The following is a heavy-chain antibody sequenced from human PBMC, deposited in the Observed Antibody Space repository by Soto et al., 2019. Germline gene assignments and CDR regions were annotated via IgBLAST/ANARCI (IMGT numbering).Heavy chain of an antibody. Sequence: VHLLQSGGEVKKPGASVKVSCKTSGYIFTNYAINWVRQAPGQVLEWMGWISAYNGDTKYAQRFQGRLTVTTDPSTTTAYMELGSLRSDDTAVYYCARDGRAFSIFGETMDVWGQGTTVTVSS. CDR3: ARDGRAFSIFGETMDV. J-gene: IGHJ6*02. CDR2: ISAYNGDT. V-gene: IGHV1-18*01. CDR1: GYIFTNYA. D-gene: IGHD3-3*01.